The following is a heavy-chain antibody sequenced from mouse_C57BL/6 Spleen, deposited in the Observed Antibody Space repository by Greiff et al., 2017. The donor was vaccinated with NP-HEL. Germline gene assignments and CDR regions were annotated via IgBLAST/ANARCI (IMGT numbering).Heavy chain of an antibody. CDR2: ISDGGSYT. Sequence: DVKLVESGGGLVKPGGSLKLSCAASGFTFSSYAMSWVRQTPEKRLEWVATISDGGSYTYYPDNVKGRFTISRDNAKNNLYLQMSHLKSEDTAMYYCARERELGSMDYWGQGTSVTVSS. V-gene: IGHV5-4*01. D-gene: IGHD4-1*01. J-gene: IGHJ4*01. CDR1: GFTFSSYA. CDR3: ARERELGSMDY.